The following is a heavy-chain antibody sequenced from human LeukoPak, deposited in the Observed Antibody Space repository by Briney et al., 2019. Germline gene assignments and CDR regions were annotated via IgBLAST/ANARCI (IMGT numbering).Heavy chain of an antibody. CDR2: TYYTSKWYN. Sequence: SQTLSLTCAISGDSVSSNSATWNWIRQSPSRGLEWLGRTYYTSKWYNDYAVSVKSRITINPDTSKNQFSLQLNSVTPEDTAVHYCARVRDGSGSYSFFDYWGQGTLVTVSS. CDR3: ARVRDGSGSYSFFDY. CDR1: GDSVSSNSAT. D-gene: IGHD3-10*01. V-gene: IGHV6-1*01. J-gene: IGHJ4*02.